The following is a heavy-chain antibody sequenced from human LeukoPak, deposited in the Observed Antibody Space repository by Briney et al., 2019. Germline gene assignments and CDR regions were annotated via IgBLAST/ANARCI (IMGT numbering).Heavy chain of an antibody. Sequence: SETLSLTCAVYGGSFSGYYWSWIRQPPGKGLEWIGEINHSGSTNYNPSLKSRVTISVDRSKNQFSLKLSSVTAADTAVYYCARGGRGSSKAFDIWGQGTMVTVSS. CDR2: INHSGST. V-gene: IGHV4-34*01. J-gene: IGHJ3*02. D-gene: IGHD1-26*01. CDR1: GGSFSGYY. CDR3: ARGGRGSSKAFDI.